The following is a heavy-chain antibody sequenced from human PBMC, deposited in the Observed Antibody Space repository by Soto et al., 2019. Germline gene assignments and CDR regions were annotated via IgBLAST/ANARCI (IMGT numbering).Heavy chain of an antibody. CDR1: GDILCSNIAA. D-gene: IGHD5-12*01. V-gene: IGHV6-1*01. CDR3: ARGPRDGYNYWSF. J-gene: IGHJ3*01. CDR2: TYYRSKWYN. Sequence: QTLALTFAISGDILCSNIAARNWIRQSPSRGLEWLGRTYYRSKWYNDYAVSVKSRITINPDTSKNQLSLQVNSVTPEDTAVYYCARGPRDGYNYWSFWGQGTMVTVSS.